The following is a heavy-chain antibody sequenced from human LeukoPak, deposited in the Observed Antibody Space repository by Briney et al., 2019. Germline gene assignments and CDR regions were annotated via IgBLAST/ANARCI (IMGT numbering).Heavy chain of an antibody. D-gene: IGHD3-22*01. CDR2: ISPSGDRT. J-gene: IGHJ4*02. V-gene: IGHV3-23*01. Sequence: PGGSLRLSCAASGFTFSSYAMSWVRQAPGKGLEWVSFISPSGDRTSNADSVEGRFTISRDNTRNTLYLQMNSLRDEDTGVYYCAIMHGYYDGSGFCVQWGQGTLVTVSS. CDR1: GFTFSSYA. CDR3: AIMHGYYDGSGFCVQ.